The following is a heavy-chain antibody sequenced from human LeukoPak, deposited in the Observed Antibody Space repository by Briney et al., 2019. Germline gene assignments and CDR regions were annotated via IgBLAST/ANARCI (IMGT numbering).Heavy chain of an antibody. CDR2: INPNSGDT. CDR3: TRGFYDILTGFQDAFDI. V-gene: IGHV1-2*02. D-gene: IGHD3-9*01. CDR1: GYTFTGYY. J-gene: IGHJ3*02. Sequence: ASVKVSCKASGYTFTGYYMHWVRQAPGQGLEWTGWINPNSGDTNYAQKSQGRVTMTTDTSISTAYMELSRLRSDDTAVYYCTRGFYDILTGFQDAFDIWGQGTMVTVSS.